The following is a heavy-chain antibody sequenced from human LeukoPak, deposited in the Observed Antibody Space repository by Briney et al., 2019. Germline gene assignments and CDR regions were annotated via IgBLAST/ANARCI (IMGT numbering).Heavy chain of an antibody. V-gene: IGHV3-11*05. CDR2: IVSSSTYT. CDR3: ARDIDLTAGIMDV. CDR1: GFTFSDYH. Sequence: GGSLRLSCAASGFTFSDYHMSWIRQAPGKGLEWVSFIVSSSTYTNYADSVKGRFTISRDNAKKSLYLQMNSLRAEDTAVYYCARDIDLTAGIMDVWGQGTTVTVSS. D-gene: IGHD1-14*01. J-gene: IGHJ6*02.